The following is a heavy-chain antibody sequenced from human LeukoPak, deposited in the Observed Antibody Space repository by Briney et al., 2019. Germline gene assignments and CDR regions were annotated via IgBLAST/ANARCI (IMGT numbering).Heavy chain of an antibody. Sequence: GGSLRLSCAASGFTFSSYAMSWVRQAPGKGLEWVSAISGSGGSTYYADSVKGRFTISRDNSKNTLYLQMNSLRAEDTAVYYCAKDYHGYCSGGSCYSFDYWGQGTLVTVSS. D-gene: IGHD2-15*01. CDR3: AKDYHGYCSGGSCYSFDY. J-gene: IGHJ4*02. CDR1: GFTFSSYA. V-gene: IGHV3-23*01. CDR2: ISGSGGST.